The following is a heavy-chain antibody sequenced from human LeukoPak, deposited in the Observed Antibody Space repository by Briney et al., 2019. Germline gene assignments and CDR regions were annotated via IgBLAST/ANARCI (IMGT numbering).Heavy chain of an antibody. D-gene: IGHD2-2*02. Sequence: PGGSLRLSCAASGFTFSNYAMSWVRQAPGKGLEWVSSISGSGGRTYYADSVKGRFTVSRDNSKNMLYLQMNSLRAEDTAVYFCAKNPNDQDCTSASCYTFFEYWGQGTLVTVSS. J-gene: IGHJ4*02. CDR2: ISGSGGRT. CDR1: GFTFSNYA. V-gene: IGHV3-23*01. CDR3: AKNPNDQDCTSASCYTFFEY.